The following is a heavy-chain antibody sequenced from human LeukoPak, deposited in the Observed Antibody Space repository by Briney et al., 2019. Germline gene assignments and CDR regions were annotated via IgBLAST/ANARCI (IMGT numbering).Heavy chain of an antibody. CDR3: ARGFCSSTNCYQGPFDF. D-gene: IGHD2-2*01. J-gene: IGHJ4*02. CDR1: GFTFSSYA. V-gene: IGHV3-23*01. CDR2: ISGSGGST. Sequence: GGSLRLSCAAAGFTFSSYAMSWVSQAPGKGLEWVSAISGSGGSTYYADSVKGRFTISRDNSKNTLYLQMNSLRTEDTAVYYCARGFCSSTNCYQGPFDFWGQGTLVTVSS.